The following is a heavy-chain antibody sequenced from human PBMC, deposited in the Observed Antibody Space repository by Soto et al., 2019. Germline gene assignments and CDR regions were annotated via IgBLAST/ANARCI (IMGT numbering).Heavy chain of an antibody. D-gene: IGHD6-19*01. CDR1: GGSFSGYY. Sequence: SETLSLTCAVYGGSFSGYYWSWIRQPPGKGLEWIGEINHSGSTNYNPSLKSRVTMSVDTSKNQFSLKLSSVTAADTAVYYCARVQQQWLVQGYYYYMDVWGKGTKVTVSS. J-gene: IGHJ6*03. V-gene: IGHV4-34*01. CDR2: INHSGST. CDR3: ARVQQQWLVQGYYYYMDV.